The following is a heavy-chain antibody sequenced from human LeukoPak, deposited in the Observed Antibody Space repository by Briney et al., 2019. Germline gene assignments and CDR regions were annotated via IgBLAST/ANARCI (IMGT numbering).Heavy chain of an antibody. V-gene: IGHV3-33*01. Sequence: GGSLRLSCAASGFTFSSYGMRWVRQAPGKGLEWVAVILNDGSQEKYADSVKGRFTISRVNSMNTLFLQMNNLRAEDTAVYYCARDDALGDNALDIWGQGTMVTVSS. CDR1: GFTFSSYG. CDR2: ILNDGSQE. D-gene: IGHD3-16*01. J-gene: IGHJ3*02. CDR3: ARDDALGDNALDI.